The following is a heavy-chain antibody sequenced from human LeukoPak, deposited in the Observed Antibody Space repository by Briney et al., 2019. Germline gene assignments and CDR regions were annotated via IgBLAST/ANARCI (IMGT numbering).Heavy chain of an antibody. CDR2: ISGSGGST. D-gene: IGHD3-22*01. V-gene: IGHV3-23*01. Sequence: GGSLRLSCAASGFTFSSYAMSWVRQAPGKGLEWVSAISGSGGSTYYADSVKGRFTISGDNSKNTLYLQMNSLRAEDTAVYYCAKVSDLYDSSDAWGQGTLVTVSS. CDR1: GFTFSSYA. J-gene: IGHJ5*02. CDR3: AKVSDLYDSSDA.